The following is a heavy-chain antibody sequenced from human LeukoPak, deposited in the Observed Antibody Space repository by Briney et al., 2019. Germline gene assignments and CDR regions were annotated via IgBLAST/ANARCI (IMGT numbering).Heavy chain of an antibody. CDR3: AKGLDIPLES. CDR2: MRSLTRDK. D-gene: IGHD2-15*01. CDR1: GFTFSSYA. V-gene: IGHV3-30*02. J-gene: IGHJ4*02. Sequence: PGGSLRLSCEASGFTFSSYAMHWVRQAPGKGLEWVTFMRSLTRDKYYPDSVKGRFPISRDNSKNTLYLQMNSLRPEDTAVYYCAKGLDIPLESWGQGILVTVSS.